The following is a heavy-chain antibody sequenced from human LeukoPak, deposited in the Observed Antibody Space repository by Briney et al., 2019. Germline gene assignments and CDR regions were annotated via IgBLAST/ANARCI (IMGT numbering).Heavy chain of an antibody. CDR3: ARDPARLDYGEPTNWFDP. J-gene: IGHJ5*02. V-gene: IGHV1-18*01. CDR2: ISGYNGKT. D-gene: IGHD4-17*01. Sequence: ASVTVSCKSSGYTFNTYGITWVRQAPGQGLEWMGWISGYNGKTKYAQKFQDRVTMTTDTSTTTAYMELRSLRSEDTAVYYCARDPARLDYGEPTNWFDPWGQGTLVTVSS. CDR1: GYTFNTYG.